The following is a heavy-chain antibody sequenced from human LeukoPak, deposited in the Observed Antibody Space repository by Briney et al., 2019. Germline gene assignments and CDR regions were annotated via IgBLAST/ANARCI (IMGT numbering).Heavy chain of an antibody. CDR1: GFTFSSYG. Sequence: RAGGSLRLSCAASGFTFSSYGMHWVRQAPGKGLEWVAVIWYDGSNKYYADSVKGRFTISRDNSKNTLYLQMNSLRAEDTAVYYCARDTLPEDYGDYRRGGAFDIWGQGTMVTVSS. D-gene: IGHD4-17*01. J-gene: IGHJ3*02. V-gene: IGHV3-33*01. CDR2: IWYDGSNK. CDR3: ARDTLPEDYGDYRRGGAFDI.